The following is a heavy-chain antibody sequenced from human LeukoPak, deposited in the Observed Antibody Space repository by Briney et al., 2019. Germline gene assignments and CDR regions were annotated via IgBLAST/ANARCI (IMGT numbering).Heavy chain of an antibody. CDR3: ARGPAGIWFGEFYFVY. CDR2: IYSSGST. CDR1: GGSISSYY. J-gene: IGHJ4*02. D-gene: IGHD3-10*01. Sequence: SETLSLTCTVSGGSISSYYWSWTRQPAGKGLEWIGRIYSSGSTNYNPSLKSRVTMSVDTSKNHFSLKLSSVTAADTAVYYCARGPAGIWFGEFYFVYWGQGTLVTVSS. V-gene: IGHV4-4*07.